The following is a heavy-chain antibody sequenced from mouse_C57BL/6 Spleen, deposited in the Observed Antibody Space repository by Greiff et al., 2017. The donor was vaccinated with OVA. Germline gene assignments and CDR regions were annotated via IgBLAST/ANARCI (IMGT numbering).Heavy chain of an antibody. Sequence: QVQLQQPGAELVKPGASVKLSCKASGYTFTSYWMQWVKQRPGQGLEWIGEIDPSDSYTNYNQKFKGKATLTVDTSSSTAYMQLSSLISEDSAVYYCARHYGSSSWFAYWGQGTLVTVSA. V-gene: IGHV1-50*01. D-gene: IGHD1-1*01. CDR2: IDPSDSYT. CDR3: ARHYGSSSWFAY. CDR1: GYTFTSYW. J-gene: IGHJ3*01.